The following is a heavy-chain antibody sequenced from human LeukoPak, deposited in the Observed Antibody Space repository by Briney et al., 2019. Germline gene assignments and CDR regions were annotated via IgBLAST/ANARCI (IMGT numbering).Heavy chain of an antibody. D-gene: IGHD4-11*01. Sequence: GGSLRLSCAASGFTFSSYGMHWVRQAPGKGLEWVAVISYDGSNKYYADSVKGRFTISRDNSKNTLYLQMNSLRAEDTAVYHCTPSYSNYHYYMDVWGKGTTVTVSS. CDR3: TPSYSNYHYYMDV. CDR2: ISYDGSNK. J-gene: IGHJ6*03. CDR1: GFTFSSYG. V-gene: IGHV3-30*03.